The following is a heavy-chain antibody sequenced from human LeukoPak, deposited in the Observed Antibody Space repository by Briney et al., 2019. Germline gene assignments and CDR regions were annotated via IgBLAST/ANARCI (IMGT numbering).Heavy chain of an antibody. Sequence: GGSLRLSCAASGFTFSSYSMNWVRQAPGKGLEWVSSISSSSSYIYYADSVKGRFTISRDNAKNSLYLQMNSLRTEDTAVYYCARVIVRGGDAFDIWGQGTMVTVSS. CDR2: ISSSSSYI. J-gene: IGHJ3*02. V-gene: IGHV3-21*01. CDR1: GFTFSSYS. D-gene: IGHD3-10*01. CDR3: ARVIVRGGDAFDI.